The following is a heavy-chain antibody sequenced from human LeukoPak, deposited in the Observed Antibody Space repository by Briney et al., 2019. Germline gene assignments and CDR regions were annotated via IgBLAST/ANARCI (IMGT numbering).Heavy chain of an antibody. CDR2: IKQDGSEK. J-gene: IGHJ4*02. D-gene: IGHD4-17*01. Sequence: GGSLRLSCAASGFTFSSYYMSWVRQAPGKGLEWVANIKQDGSEKYYVDSVKGRFTISRDNAKNSLFLQINSLRAEDTAVYYCARDRRFTTTVNYFDYWGQGTLVTVSS. CDR1: GFTFSSYY. V-gene: IGHV3-7*01. CDR3: ARDRRFTTTVNYFDY.